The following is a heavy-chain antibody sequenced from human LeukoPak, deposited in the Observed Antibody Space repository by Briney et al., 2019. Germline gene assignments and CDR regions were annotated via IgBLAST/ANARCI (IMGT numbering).Heavy chain of an antibody. CDR2: INPSDGAT. CDR1: GYTFTMYY. J-gene: IGHJ4*02. D-gene: IGHD6-19*01. V-gene: IGHV1-46*01. Sequence: ASVKVSCKASGYTFTMYYIHWVRQAPGQGLEWMGMINPSDGATTYAQRFQGRVTMTRDMSTTTVYMDLRSLRSDDTAVYYCARGVYSSGWRRVFDYWGQGTLVTVSS. CDR3: ARGVYSSGWRRVFDY.